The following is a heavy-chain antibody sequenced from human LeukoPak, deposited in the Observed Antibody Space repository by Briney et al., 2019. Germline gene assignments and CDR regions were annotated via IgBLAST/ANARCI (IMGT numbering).Heavy chain of an antibody. CDR3: ARDMGGYYYVGNAFDI. Sequence: PGGSLRLSCAASGFTFTNYAISWVRQAPAKGQELVSGISGSDGTTYYADSVNGRFTISRDNSKNTLYLQMNRLRADETAVYYCARDMGGYYYVGNAFDIWGQGTMVTVSS. J-gene: IGHJ3*02. CDR1: GFTFTNYA. D-gene: IGHD3-22*01. V-gene: IGHV3-23*01. CDR2: ISGSDGTT.